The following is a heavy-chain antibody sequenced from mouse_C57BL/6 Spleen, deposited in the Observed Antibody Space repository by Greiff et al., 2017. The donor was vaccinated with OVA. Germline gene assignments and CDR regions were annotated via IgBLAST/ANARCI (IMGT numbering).Heavy chain of an antibody. Sequence: VQLQQPGAELVKPGASVKLSCKASGYTFTSYWMHWVKQRPGQGLEWIGMIHPNSGSTNYNEKFKSKATLTVDKSSSTAYMQLSSLTSEDSAVYYCARGYGNYDYAMDYWGQGTSVTVSS. CDR2: IHPNSGST. D-gene: IGHD2-1*01. CDR1: GYTFTSYW. CDR3: ARGYGNYDYAMDY. V-gene: IGHV1-64*01. J-gene: IGHJ4*01.